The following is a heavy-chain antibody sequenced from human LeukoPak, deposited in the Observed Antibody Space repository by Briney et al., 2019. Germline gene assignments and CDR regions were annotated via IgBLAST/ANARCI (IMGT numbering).Heavy chain of an antibody. V-gene: IGHV4-39*01. D-gene: IGHD6-19*01. CDR1: SGSISSNYY. Sequence: SETLSLTCSVSSGSISSNYYWAWIRQPPGKGLEWIGSIYHSGTTYYNPSLKSQVTISVDTSKNQFSLKLSSVTAADTAVYYCVRHSSGWGNFDYWGQGTLVTVSS. CDR3: VRHSSGWGNFDY. J-gene: IGHJ4*02. CDR2: IYHSGTT.